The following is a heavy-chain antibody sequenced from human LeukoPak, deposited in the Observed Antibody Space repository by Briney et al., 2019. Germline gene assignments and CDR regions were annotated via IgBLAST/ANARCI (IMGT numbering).Heavy chain of an antibody. D-gene: IGHD1-26*01. J-gene: IGHJ5*02. CDR1: GGSISSSSYY. CDR2: IYYSGST. CDR3: ARGLGGSYAHRVWFDP. Sequence: PSETLSLTCTVSGGSISSSSYYWGWIRQPPGKGLEWIGSIYYSGSTYYNPSLKSRVTISVDTSKNQFSLKLSSVTAADTAVYYCARGLGGSYAHRVWFDPWGQGTLVTVSS. V-gene: IGHV4-39*01.